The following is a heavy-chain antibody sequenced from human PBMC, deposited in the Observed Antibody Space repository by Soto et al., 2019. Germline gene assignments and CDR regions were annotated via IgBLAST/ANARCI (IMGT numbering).Heavy chain of an antibody. CDR1: GGSFRGYY. V-gene: IGHV4-34*01. D-gene: IGHD3-16*01. CDR2: IDHSGST. J-gene: IGHJ4*02. Sequence: QVQLQQWGTGLLKPSETLSLTCAVYGGSFRGYYWTWIRQPPGKGLEWIGEIDHSGSTNYNPSLKSRVIISVDTSKNQFSLKLASVTAADTAVYYCARVEYTYNYRGLDYWGQGTLVTVSS. CDR3: ARVEYTYNYRGLDY.